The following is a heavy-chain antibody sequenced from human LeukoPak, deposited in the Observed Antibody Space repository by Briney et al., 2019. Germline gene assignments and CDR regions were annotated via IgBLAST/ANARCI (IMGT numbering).Heavy chain of an antibody. CDR1: GDSVSSNSAA. CDR3: ARDREYSGYASDF. Sequence: SQTLSLTCAISGDSVSSNSAAWTWIRQSPSGGLEWLGRTYYKSKWYNYYAVSVKSRITINPDTSKNQFSLQLNSVTPEDTAVYYCARDREYSGYASDFWGQGTLVTVSS. CDR2: TYYKSKWYN. D-gene: IGHD5-12*01. V-gene: IGHV6-1*01. J-gene: IGHJ4*02.